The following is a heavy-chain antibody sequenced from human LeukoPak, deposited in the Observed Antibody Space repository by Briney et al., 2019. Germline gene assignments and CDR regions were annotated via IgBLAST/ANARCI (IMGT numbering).Heavy chain of an antibody. V-gene: IGHV3-7*01. Sequence: GGSLRLSCAASGFTFSSYGTHWVRQAPGQGLECVANIREDGSGKNYVDSVTGRFTISRDNARNSLYLQMNSLRAEDTAVYYCARGTSTFGYWGQGALVTVSS. J-gene: IGHJ4*02. CDR3: ARGTSTFGY. CDR2: IREDGSGK. CDR1: GFTFSSYG.